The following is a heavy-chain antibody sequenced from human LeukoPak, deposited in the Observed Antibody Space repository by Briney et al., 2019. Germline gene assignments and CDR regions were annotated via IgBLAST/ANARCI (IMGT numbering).Heavy chain of an antibody. D-gene: IGHD3-22*01. J-gene: IGHJ4*02. V-gene: IGHV3-23*01. CDR1: GFTFSSCA. CDR3: AKQPYYYDSSGYDH. CDR2: ISGSGGST. Sequence: GGSLRLSCAASGFTFSSCAMSWVRQAPGKGLEWVSAISGSGGSTYYADSVKGRFTISRDNSKNTLYLQMNSLRAEDTAVYYCAKQPYYYDSSGYDHWGQGTLVTVSS.